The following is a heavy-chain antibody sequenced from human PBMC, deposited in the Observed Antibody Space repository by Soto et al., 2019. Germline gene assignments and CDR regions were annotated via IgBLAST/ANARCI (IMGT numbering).Heavy chain of an antibody. CDR2: INPNNGGT. D-gene: IGHD6-25*01. V-gene: IGHV1-2*04. J-gene: IGHJ4*02. CDR3: AMQRSGVVY. CDR1: GYSFTANS. Sequence: QVHLVQSGAEVKKPGASVRVSCKASGYSFTANSMHWVRQAPGEGLEWMGWINPNNGGTNYARKFQDWVTMTRDTSISTAYMDVTRLKSDDTGVYYCAMQRSGVVYWGQGALFTVSS.